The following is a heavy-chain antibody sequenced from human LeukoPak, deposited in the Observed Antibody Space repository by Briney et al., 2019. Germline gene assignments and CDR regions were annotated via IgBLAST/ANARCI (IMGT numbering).Heavy chain of an antibody. CDR2: IYTSGST. V-gene: IGHV4-4*07. CDR3: ARVAGELLYHAFDI. J-gene: IGHJ3*02. CDR1: GGSISSYY. D-gene: IGHD3-10*01. Sequence: KPSETLSLTCTVYGGSISSYYWSWIRQPAGKGLEWIGRIYTSGSTNYNPSLKSRVTMSVDTSKNQFSLKLSSVTAADTAVYHCARVAGELLYHAFDIWGQGTMVTVSS.